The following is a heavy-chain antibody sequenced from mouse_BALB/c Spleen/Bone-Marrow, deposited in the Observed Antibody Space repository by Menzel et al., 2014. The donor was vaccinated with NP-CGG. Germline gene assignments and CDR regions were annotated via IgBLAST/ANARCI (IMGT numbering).Heavy chain of an antibody. D-gene: IGHD1-1*01. CDR1: GFTFSNYA. CDR2: ISTGGST. J-gene: IGHJ3*01. CDR3: ARNYYGSFAY. V-gene: IGHV5-6-5*01. Sequence: EVQRVESGGDLVKPGGSLKLSCAAPGFTFSNYALSWVRQTPEKRLEWVASISTGGSTYYLDSVKGRFTISRDSARNILCLQMSSVRSEDTAMYYCARNYYGSFAYWGLGTLVTVSA.